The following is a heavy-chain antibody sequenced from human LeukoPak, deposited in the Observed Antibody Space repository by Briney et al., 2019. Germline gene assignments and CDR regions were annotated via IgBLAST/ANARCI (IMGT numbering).Heavy chain of an antibody. Sequence: SETLSLTCAVYGGSFSGYYWSWIRQPPGKGLEWIGEINHSGSTNYNPSLKSRVTISVDTSKNQFSPKLSSVTAADTAVYYCARGRRITMVRGVIRHHNWFDPWGQGTLVTVSS. CDR1: GGSFSGYY. CDR3: ARGRRITMVRGVIRHHNWFDP. CDR2: INHSGST. J-gene: IGHJ5*02. D-gene: IGHD3-10*01. V-gene: IGHV4-34*01.